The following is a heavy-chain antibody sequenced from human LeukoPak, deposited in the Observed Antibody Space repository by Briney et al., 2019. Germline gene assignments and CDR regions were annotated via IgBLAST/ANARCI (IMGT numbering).Heavy chain of an antibody. D-gene: IGHD3-16*01. CDR1: GGSFSGYY. J-gene: IGHJ6*03. V-gene: IGHV4-59*01. CDR3: ARVSFPYYYYMDD. CDR2: IYYSGST. Sequence: SETLSLTCAVYGGSFSGYYWSWIRQPPGKGLEWIGYIYYSGSTNYNPSLKSRVTISVDTSKNQFSLKLSSVTAADTAVYYCARVSFPYYYYMDDWGRGTTVTVSS.